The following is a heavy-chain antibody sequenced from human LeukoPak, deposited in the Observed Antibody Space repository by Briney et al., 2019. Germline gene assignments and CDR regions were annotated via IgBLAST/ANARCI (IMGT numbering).Heavy chain of an antibody. J-gene: IGHJ4*02. CDR2: IYYSGST. CDR3: ARATYGFDPRSFDF. Sequence: SETLPLTCTVSGGSISTYYWSWIRQTPGKGLEWIGYIYYSGSTNYNPSLKSRVTISLDTSKNQFSLRLTSVTAADTAVYYCARATYGFDPRSFDFWGQGTLVTVSS. D-gene: IGHD3-10*01. V-gene: IGHV4-59*01. CDR1: GGSISTYY.